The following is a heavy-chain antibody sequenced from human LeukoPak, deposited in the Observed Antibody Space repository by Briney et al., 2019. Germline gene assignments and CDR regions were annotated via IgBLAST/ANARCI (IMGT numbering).Heavy chain of an antibody. CDR3: ARDRFSGVYYYDSSGYRRADAFDI. J-gene: IGHJ3*02. Sequence: PSQTLSLTCTVSGGSISSGGYHWTWIRQYPGKGLEWIGYIYHSGSTYYNPSLKSRVAMSVDTSKNQFSLRLSSVTAADTAVYYCARDRFSGVYYYDSSGYRRADAFDIWGQGTMVTVSS. CDR2: IYHSGST. V-gene: IGHV4-31*03. CDR1: GGSISSGGYH. D-gene: IGHD3-22*01.